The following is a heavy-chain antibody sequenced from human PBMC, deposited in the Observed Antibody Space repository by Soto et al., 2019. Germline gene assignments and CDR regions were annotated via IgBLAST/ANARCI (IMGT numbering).Heavy chain of an antibody. CDR1: GGSITSGGFY. J-gene: IGHJ6*02. V-gene: IGHV4-31*03. CDR2: MPYNGGA. D-gene: IGHD4-17*01. Sequence: SKTLSLTCTVSGGSITSGGFYWSWIRQQPGKGLEWIGYMPYNGGASYNPSLRSRLSISVDTSKNQFSLTLSSVTAADTAVYYCARRDGDYYYYGMDVWGQGTTVTVSS. CDR3: ARRDGDYYYYGMDV.